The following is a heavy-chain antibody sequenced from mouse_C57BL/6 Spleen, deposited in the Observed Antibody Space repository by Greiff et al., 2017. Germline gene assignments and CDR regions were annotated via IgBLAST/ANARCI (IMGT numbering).Heavy chain of an antibody. J-gene: IGHJ3*01. D-gene: IGHD3-2*01. CDR3: ARETL. CDR1: GYTFTDYY. V-gene: IGHV1-76*01. CDR2: FYPGSGNT. Sequence: VQLQQSGAELVRPGASVKLSCKASGYTFTDYYINWVKQRPGQGLEWIARFYPGSGNTYYNEKFKGKATLTAEKSSSTAYMQLSSLTSEDSAVYFCARETLWGQGTLVTVSA.